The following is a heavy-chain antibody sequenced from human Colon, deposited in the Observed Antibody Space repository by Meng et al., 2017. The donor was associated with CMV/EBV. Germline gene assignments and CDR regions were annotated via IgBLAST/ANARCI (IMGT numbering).Heavy chain of an antibody. J-gene: IGHJ4*02. CDR3: VRNPPLFPYDY. V-gene: IGHV3-30*04. CDR2: ISWDGTNT. D-gene: IGHD2-15*01. CDR1: RFTFDSYA. Sequence: GESLKISCAASRFTFDSYAMHWVRQAPGKGLEWVAVISWDGTNTYFADSVEGRFTVSRDNSKNTLFLQMNSLRVEDTAVYYCVRNPPLFPYDYWGQGTLVTVSS.